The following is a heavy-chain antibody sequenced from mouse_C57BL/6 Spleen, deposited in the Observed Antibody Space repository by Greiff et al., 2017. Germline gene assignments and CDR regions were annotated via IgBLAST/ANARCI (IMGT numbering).Heavy chain of an antibody. J-gene: IGHJ4*01. CDR3: AREGITTVVEDAMDD. D-gene: IGHD1-1*01. CDR2: IYPRDGST. Sequence: QVQLQQSGPELVKPGASVKLSCKASGYTFTSYDINWVKQRPGQGLAWIGWIYPRDGSTKYNEKFKGQATLTVDTSSSTAYMGLHSLTSEDSAVYFCAREGITTVVEDAMDDWGQGTSVTVSS. CDR1: GYTFTSYD. V-gene: IGHV1-85*01.